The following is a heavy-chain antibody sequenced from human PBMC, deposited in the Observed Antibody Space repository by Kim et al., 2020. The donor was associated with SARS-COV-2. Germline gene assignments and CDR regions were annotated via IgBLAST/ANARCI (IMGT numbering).Heavy chain of an antibody. J-gene: IGHJ4*02. CDR2: ISGSGGST. V-gene: IGHV3-23*01. CDR1: GFTFSSYA. CDR3: AKGEAVLRFLEAVYYFDD. D-gene: IGHD3-3*01. Sequence: GGSLRLSCAASGFTFSSYAMSWVRQAPGKGLEWVSAISGSGGSTYYADSVKGRFTISRDNSKHTLYLQMNSLRAEDTAVYYCAKGEAVLRFLEAVYYFDDWGQGTLGTVSS.